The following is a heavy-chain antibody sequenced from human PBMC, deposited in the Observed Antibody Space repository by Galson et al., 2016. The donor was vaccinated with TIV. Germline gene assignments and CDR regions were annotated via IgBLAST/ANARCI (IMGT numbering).Heavy chain of an antibody. D-gene: IGHD3-10*01. CDR2: IDSRDSYT. V-gene: IGHV5-10-1*01. J-gene: IGHJ5*02. CDR3: ARSASAGSGWVDP. Sequence: QSGAEVTKPGESLRISCKTSGYSFTNYWITWVRQMPGKGLEWMGRIDSRDSYTNYSPTFEGHVTTSTDKSISTAYLQWTSLKASDSAIYYCARSASAGSGWVDPWGQGTLVTVSS. CDR1: GYSFTNYW.